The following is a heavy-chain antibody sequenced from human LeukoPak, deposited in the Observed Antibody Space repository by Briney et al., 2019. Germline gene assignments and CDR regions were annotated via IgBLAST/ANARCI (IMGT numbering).Heavy chain of an antibody. V-gene: IGHV6-1*01. D-gene: IGHD6-19*01. J-gene: IGHJ4*02. CDR3: ARGQWLVEGYFDY. Sequence: SQTLSLTCAISGDSVSANNAAWNWIRQSPSRGLEWLGRTYYRSKWYTAYAVSVKSRITINSDTSKNQFSLHLNSVTPEDTAVYYCARGQWLVEGYFDYWGQGTLVTVSS. CDR2: TYYRSKWYT. CDR1: GDSVSANNAA.